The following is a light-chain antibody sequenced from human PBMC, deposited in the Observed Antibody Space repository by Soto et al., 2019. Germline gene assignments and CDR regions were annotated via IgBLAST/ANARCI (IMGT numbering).Light chain of an antibody. V-gene: IGLV3-1*01. CDR2: QDN. J-gene: IGLJ2*01. CDR3: QAWDSSTAV. CDR1: KLGNKY. Sequence: SYELTQPPSVSVSPGQTASITCSGHKLGNKYACWYQQKPGQSPVLVIYQDNKRPSGIPERFSASNSGDTATPTISGTQAMDEADYFCQAWDSSTAVFGGGTQLTVL.